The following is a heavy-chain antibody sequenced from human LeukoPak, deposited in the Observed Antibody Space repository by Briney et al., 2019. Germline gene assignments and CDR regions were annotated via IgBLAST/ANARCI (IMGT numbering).Heavy chain of an antibody. CDR2: ISSSGRTT. J-gene: IGHJ4*02. CDR1: GFTFSSYS. Sequence: GGSLRLSCAACGFTFSSYSMNGLRQAPGKGLEWLSYISSSGRTTYYADSVKDRFTISRDNAKDSLYLQMNSLRAEDTAVYYCARELLGWYSFDYWGLGTLVTVS. CDR3: ARELLGWYSFDY. V-gene: IGHV3-48*01. D-gene: IGHD6-19*01.